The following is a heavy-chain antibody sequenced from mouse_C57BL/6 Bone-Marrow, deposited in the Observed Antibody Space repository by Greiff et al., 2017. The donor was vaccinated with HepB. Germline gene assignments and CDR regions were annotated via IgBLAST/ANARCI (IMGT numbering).Heavy chain of an antibody. Sequence: VQLQQSGAELVRPGASVKLSCTASGFNIKDVYMHWVKQRPEQGLEWIGWIDPENGDTEYASKFQGKATITADTSSNTAYLQLSSLTSEDTAVYYCTTDYGSSYDYWGQGTTLTVSS. D-gene: IGHD1-1*01. V-gene: IGHV14-4*01. CDR2: IDPENGDT. CDR3: TTDYGSSYDY. CDR1: GFNIKDVY. J-gene: IGHJ2*01.